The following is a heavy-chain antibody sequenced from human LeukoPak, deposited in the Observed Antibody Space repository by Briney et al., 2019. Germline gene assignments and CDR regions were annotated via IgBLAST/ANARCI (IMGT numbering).Heavy chain of an antibody. Sequence: GGSLRLSCAASGFNFNDYCMSWICQAPGKGLEWVSYISSSGTTVYYADSVKGRFTVSRDNAKNSLYLQMNSLRAEDTAVYYCARDSVVVAATGRFDPWGQGTLVTVSS. CDR3: ARDSVVVAATGRFDP. CDR1: GFNFNDYC. J-gene: IGHJ5*02. D-gene: IGHD2-15*01. CDR2: ISSSGTTV. V-gene: IGHV3-11*04.